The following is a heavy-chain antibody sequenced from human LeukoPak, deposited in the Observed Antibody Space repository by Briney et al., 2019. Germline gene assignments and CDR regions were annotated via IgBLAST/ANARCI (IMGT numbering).Heavy chain of an antibody. D-gene: IGHD3-22*01. V-gene: IGHV3-21*01. J-gene: IGHJ6*03. CDR2: ISSSSSYI. CDR1: GFTFSSYS. CDR3: ASVAYYYDSSGYYPAYYYYMDV. Sequence: GGSLRLSCAASGFTFSSYSMNWVRQAPGKGLEWVSSISSSSSYIYYADSVKGRLAISRDNANNSLYLQMNSLRAEDKAVYYCASVAYYYDSSGYYPAYYYYMDVWGKGTTVTVSS.